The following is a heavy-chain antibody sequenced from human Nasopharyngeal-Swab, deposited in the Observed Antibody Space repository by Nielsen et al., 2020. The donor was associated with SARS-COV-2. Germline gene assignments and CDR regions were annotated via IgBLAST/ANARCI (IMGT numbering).Heavy chain of an antibody. Sequence: WIRQPPGKGLEWVGFIRSKAYGGTTEYAASVKGRFTISRDDSKSIAYLQMNSLKTEDTAVYYCTREGQRTAFDIWGQGTMVTRLL. J-gene: IGHJ3*02. CDR3: TREGQRTAFDI. CDR2: IRSKAYGGTT. V-gene: IGHV3-49*02.